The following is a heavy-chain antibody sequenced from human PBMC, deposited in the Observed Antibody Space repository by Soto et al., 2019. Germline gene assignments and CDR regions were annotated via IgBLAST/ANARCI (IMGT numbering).Heavy chain of an antibody. CDR3: ARDMTVVAAMFAAYGMDV. J-gene: IGHJ6*02. D-gene: IGHD2-15*01. CDR1: GFTFSSYS. Sequence: GGSLRLSCAASGFTFSSYSMNWVRQAPGKGLEWVSYISSSSSTIYYADSVKGRFTISRDNAKNSLYLQMNSLRDEDTAVYYCARDMTVVAAMFAAYGMDVWGQGTTVTVSS. CDR2: ISSSSSTI. V-gene: IGHV3-48*02.